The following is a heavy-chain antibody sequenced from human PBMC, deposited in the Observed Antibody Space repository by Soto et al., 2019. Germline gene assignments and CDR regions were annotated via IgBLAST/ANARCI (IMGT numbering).Heavy chain of an antibody. V-gene: IGHV3-23*01. CDR1: GFSFNSYV. D-gene: IGHD6-13*01. CDR2: MTSGGST. J-gene: IGHJ4*01. Sequence: GGSLRLSCAASGFSFNSYVMAWVRQAPGKGLEWVSAMTSGGSTYYPDSEKGRFTISRDSSENTLYLQMNSLRVEDTAVYYCAKASASSWPYYFDSWGHGTLVTVSS. CDR3: AKASASSWPYYFDS.